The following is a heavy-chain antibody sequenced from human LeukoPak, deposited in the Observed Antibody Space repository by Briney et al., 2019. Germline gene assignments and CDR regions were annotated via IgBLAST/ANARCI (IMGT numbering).Heavy chain of an antibody. CDR1: GGSISSYY. D-gene: IGHD3-3*02. V-gene: IGHV4-59*12. CDR2: IYYSGST. J-gene: IGHJ4*02. Sequence: SETLSLTCTVSGGSISSYYWSWIRQPPGKGLEWIGYIYYSGSTNYNPSLKSRVTISVDTSKNQFSLKLSSVAAADTAVYYCARDTVLAASFDYWGQGTLVTVSS. CDR3: ARDTVLAASFDY.